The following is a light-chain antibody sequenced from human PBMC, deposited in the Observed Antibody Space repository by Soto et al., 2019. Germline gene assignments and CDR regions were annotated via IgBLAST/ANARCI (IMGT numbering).Light chain of an antibody. CDR3: QQHGSSPPLT. J-gene: IGKJ4*01. CDR2: GAS. V-gene: IGKV3-20*01. Sequence: EIVLTQSPGTLSLSPGERATLSCRASQSVSSSYLAWYQQKPGQAPRLLIYGASSRATGIPARFSGRGSGTEVLILISRLQHEDFAVYYCQQHGSSPPLTFGGGTKVEIK. CDR1: QSVSSSY.